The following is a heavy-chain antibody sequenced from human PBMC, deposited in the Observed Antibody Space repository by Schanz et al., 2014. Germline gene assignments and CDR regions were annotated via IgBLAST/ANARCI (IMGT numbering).Heavy chain of an antibody. J-gene: IGHJ6*04. CDR3: ARDLSSLIQGDV. V-gene: IGHV3-23*01. D-gene: IGHD2-2*01. CDR2: ISGSGGST. Sequence: EVQLLESGGGLVQPGGSLRLSCAASGFTFTNYAMTWVRQAPGKGLEWVSGISGSGGSTYDADSVKGRFTISRDNSNNTLYLQMKSLRAEDTAVYFCARDLSSLIQGDVWGKGTTVTVSS. CDR1: GFTFTNYA.